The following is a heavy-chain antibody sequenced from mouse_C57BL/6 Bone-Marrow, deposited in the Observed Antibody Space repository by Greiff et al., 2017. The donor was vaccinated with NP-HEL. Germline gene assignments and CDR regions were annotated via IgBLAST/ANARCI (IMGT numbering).Heavy chain of an antibody. CDR3: ARRAYDGYFFAY. D-gene: IGHD2-3*01. CDR2: INPSNGGT. V-gene: IGHV1-53*01. CDR1: GYTFTSYW. Sequence: QVQLQQPGTELVKPGASVKLSCKASGYTFTSYWMHWVKQRPGQGLEWIGNINPSNGGTNYNQKFKGKATLTVDTSSSTAYMQLSSLTSEDSAVYYCARRAYDGYFFAYWGQGTLVTVSA. J-gene: IGHJ3*01.